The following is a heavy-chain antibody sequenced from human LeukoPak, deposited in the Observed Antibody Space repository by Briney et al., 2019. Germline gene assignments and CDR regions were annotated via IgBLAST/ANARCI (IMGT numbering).Heavy chain of an antibody. D-gene: IGHD2-21*01. CDR2: INSDGSST. J-gene: IGHJ4*02. Sequence: PGGSLRLSCAASGFTFSSYWMHWVRQAPGKGLVWVSRINSDGSSTSYADSVKGRFTISRDNSKNTLYLQMNSLRAEDTAVYYCARDRIRLFRKNYFDYWGQGTLVTVSS. CDR1: GFTFSSYW. CDR3: ARDRIRLFRKNYFDY. V-gene: IGHV3-74*01.